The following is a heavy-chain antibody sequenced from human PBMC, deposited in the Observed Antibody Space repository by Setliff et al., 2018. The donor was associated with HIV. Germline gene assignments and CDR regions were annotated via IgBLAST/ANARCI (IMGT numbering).Heavy chain of an antibody. V-gene: IGHV1-69*05. CDR1: GGTFSTYG. CDR2: TIPVVGTP. CDR3: ARGQVVGYTYSGIEL. J-gene: IGHJ4*02. Sequence: SVKVSCKASGGTFSTYGITWVRQAPGQGLEWMGGTIPVVGTPTYAQTFQGRVSITTDESTSTTYMELSSLRSDDTAVYYCARGQVVGYTYSGIELWGQGTLVTVSS. D-gene: IGHD5-18*01.